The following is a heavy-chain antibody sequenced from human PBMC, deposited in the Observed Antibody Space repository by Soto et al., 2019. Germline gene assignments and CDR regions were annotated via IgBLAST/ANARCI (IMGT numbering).Heavy chain of an antibody. D-gene: IGHD1-20*01. CDR1: GYTFTPYF. CDR3: ATDKEGITPFGFDY. J-gene: IGHJ4*02. V-gene: IGHV1-2*02. Sequence: QVQVVQSGAEAKRPGASVKVSCKVAGYTFTPYFIHWVRQAPGQGLEWMGWINPNSGGTNYPQKFRDRVTMSLDTSSSTAHMELSSLKSDDTAVYFCATDKEGITPFGFDYWGQGTLVTVSS. CDR2: INPNSGGT.